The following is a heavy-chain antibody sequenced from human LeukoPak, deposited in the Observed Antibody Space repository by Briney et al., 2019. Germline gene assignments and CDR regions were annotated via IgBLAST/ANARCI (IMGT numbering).Heavy chain of an antibody. CDR3: ARIYGDYSSYYYYGMDV. CDR2: ISAYNGNT. V-gene: IGHV1-18*04. D-gene: IGHD4-17*01. Sequence: ASVKVSCKASGYTFTSYGISWVRQAPGQGLEGMGWISAYNGNTNYAQKPQGRVTMTTDTSTSTAYMELRSLRSDDTAVYYCARIYGDYSSYYYYGMDVWGKGTTVTVSS. CDR1: GYTFTSYG. J-gene: IGHJ6*04.